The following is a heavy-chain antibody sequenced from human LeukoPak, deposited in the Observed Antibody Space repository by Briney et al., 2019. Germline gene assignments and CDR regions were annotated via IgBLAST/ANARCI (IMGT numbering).Heavy chain of an antibody. CDR1: GFTFSSYG. J-gene: IGHJ4*02. CDR3: ARDTYSSGWHYYFDY. V-gene: IGHV3-33*01. D-gene: IGHD6-19*01. Sequence: GGSLRLSCAASGFTFSSYGMHLVRQAPGKGLEWVAVIWYDGSNKYYADSVKGRFTISRDNSKNTLYLQMNSLRAEDTAVYYCARDTYSSGWHYYFDYWGQGTLVTVSS. CDR2: IWYDGSNK.